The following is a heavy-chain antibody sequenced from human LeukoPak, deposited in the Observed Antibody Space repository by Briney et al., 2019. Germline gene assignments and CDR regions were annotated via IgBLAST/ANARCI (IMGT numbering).Heavy chain of an antibody. CDR2: ISWNSGSI. D-gene: IGHD4-17*01. V-gene: IGHV3-9*01. CDR3: AKDIRRRATTVDY. Sequence: PGGSLRLSCAASGFTFDDYAMHWVRQAPGKGLEWVSGISWNSGSIGYADSVKGRFTISRDNAKNSLYLQMNSLRAEDTALYYCAKDIRRRATTVDYWGQGTLVTVSS. CDR1: GFTFDDYA. J-gene: IGHJ4*02.